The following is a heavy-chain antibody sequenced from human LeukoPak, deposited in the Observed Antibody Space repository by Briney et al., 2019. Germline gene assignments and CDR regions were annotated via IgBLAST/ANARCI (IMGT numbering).Heavy chain of an antibody. D-gene: IGHD5-24*01. CDR2: IRYDGTNE. V-gene: IGHV3-30*02. CDR3: AKDREKATKIFGY. CDR1: GFTFSSYG. Sequence: PGGSLRLSCAASGFTFSSYGMHWVRQAPGKGLEWVAFIRYDGTNEYYADSVKGRFTISRDNSKNTLYLQMNSLRAEDTAVYYCAKDREKATKIFGYWGQGTLVTVSS. J-gene: IGHJ4*02.